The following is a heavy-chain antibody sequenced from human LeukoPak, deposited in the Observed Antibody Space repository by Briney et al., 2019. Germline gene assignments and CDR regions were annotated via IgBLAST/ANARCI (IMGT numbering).Heavy chain of an antibody. V-gene: IGHV3-30*02. J-gene: IGHJ6*03. CDR1: GFTFNSYG. D-gene: IGHD3-10*01. CDR3: AKDARMVRGVIIIVPYYYYYYMDV. Sequence: GGSLRLSCAASGFTFNSYGMHWVRRAPGKGLEWVTFIRYDGSNKYYADSVKGRFTISRDNSKNTLYLQMNSLRAEDTAVYYCAKDARMVRGVIIIVPYYYYYYMDVWGKGTTVTISS. CDR2: IRYDGSNK.